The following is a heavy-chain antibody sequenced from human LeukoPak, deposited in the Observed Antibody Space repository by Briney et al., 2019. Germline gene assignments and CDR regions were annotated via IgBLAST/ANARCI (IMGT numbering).Heavy chain of an antibody. CDR2: FSAYNGNT. CDR3: ARVDGGYDFWSGYQIYYFDY. J-gene: IGHJ4*02. CDR1: GYTFTSYG. Sequence: AASVKVSCKASGYTFTSYGISWVRQAPGQGLEWMGWFSAYNGNTNYAQKLQGRVTMTTDTSTSTAYMELRSLRSDDTAVYYCARVDGGYDFWSGYQIYYFDYWGQGTLVTVSS. D-gene: IGHD3-3*01. V-gene: IGHV1-18*01.